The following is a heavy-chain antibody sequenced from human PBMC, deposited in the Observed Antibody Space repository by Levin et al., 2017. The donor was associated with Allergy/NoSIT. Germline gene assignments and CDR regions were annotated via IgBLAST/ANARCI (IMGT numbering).Heavy chain of an antibody. CDR3: AKEGPRRIVGATNPYFDY. D-gene: IGHD1-26*01. J-gene: IGHJ4*02. Sequence: GESLKISCAASGFTFSSYGMHWVRQAPGKGLEWVAVISYDGSNKYYADSVKGRFTISRDNSKNTLYLQMNSLRAEDTAVYYCAKEGPRRIVGATNPYFDYWGQGTLVTVSS. CDR2: ISYDGSNK. CDR1: GFTFSSYG. V-gene: IGHV3-30*18.